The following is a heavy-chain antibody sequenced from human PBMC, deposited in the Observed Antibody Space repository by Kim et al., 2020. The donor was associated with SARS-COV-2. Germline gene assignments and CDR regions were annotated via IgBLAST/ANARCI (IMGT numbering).Heavy chain of an antibody. CDR3: ARGGRYYYDSSGYPDAFDI. Sequence: RVTISVDTAKNQFSLKLSSVTAADTAVYYCARGGRYYYDSSGYPDAFDIWGQGTMVTVSS. D-gene: IGHD3-22*01. V-gene: IGHV4-59*09. J-gene: IGHJ3*02.